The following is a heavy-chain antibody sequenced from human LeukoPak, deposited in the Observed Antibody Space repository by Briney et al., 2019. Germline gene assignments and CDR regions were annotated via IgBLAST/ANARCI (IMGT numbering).Heavy chain of an antibody. V-gene: IGHV3-30*18. CDR3: AKGGTYRDYFDY. D-gene: IGHD3-16*01. Sequence: GGSLRLSCAASGFSFSNYGIHWVRQAPGKGLEWVKVISYDGSNKYYADSVKGRFTISRDNSKNTLYLQMNSLRAEDTAVYYCAKGGTYRDYFDYWGQGTLVTVSS. J-gene: IGHJ4*02. CDR2: ISYDGSNK. CDR1: GFSFSNYG.